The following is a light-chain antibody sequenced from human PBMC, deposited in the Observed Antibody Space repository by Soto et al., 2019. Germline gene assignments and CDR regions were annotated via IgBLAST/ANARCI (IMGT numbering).Light chain of an antibody. J-gene: IGKJ2*01. CDR3: QQFDTSPYT. Sequence: EIVMTQSPATLSVSPGARATLSCRASQSVGSDLVWYRQKPGQAPRLLIYGASNMATGVPDRFSGSGSGTDFTLTINRLGPEDSAVYYCQQFDTSPYTFGQGTKLEIK. CDR2: GAS. CDR1: QSVGSD. V-gene: IGKV3-15*01.